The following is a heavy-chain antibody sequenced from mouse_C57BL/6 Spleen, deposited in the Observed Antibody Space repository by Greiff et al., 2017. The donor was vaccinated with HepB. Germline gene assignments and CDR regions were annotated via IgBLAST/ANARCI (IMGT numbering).Heavy chain of an antibody. D-gene: IGHD1-3*01. CDR3: ARGWYLSMDY. CDR2: ISSGSSTI. V-gene: IGHV5-17*01. CDR1: GFTFSDYG. J-gene: IGHJ4*01. Sequence: EVKLMESGGGLVKPGGSLKLSCAASGFTFSDYGMHWVRHAPEKGLEWVAYISSGSSTIYYADTVKGRFTISRDNAKNTLFLQMTSLRSEDTAMYYCARGWYLSMDYWGQGTSVTVSS.